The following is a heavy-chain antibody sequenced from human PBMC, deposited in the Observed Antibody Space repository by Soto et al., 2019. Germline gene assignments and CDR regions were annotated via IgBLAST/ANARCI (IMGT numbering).Heavy chain of an antibody. CDR3: VRVFDTYYFDL. J-gene: IGHJ4*02. V-gene: IGHV3-30*03. Sequence: GGSLRLSCAASGFTFSSYGMHWVRQAPGKGLEWVAVISYDGNNKYYADSVKGRFTISRDNSKKTLYLQMNSLRAEDTAVYYCVRVFDTYYFDLWGQGNMVTVSS. CDR1: GFTFSSYG. CDR2: ISYDGNNK. D-gene: IGHD3-9*01.